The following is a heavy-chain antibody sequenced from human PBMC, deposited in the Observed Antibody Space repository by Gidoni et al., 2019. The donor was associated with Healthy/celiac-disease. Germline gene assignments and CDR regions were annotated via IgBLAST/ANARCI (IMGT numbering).Heavy chain of an antibody. CDR3: AKDYSGYDYVDNY. CDR1: GSPFSSYA. J-gene: IGHJ4*02. V-gene: IGHV3-23*01. Sequence: EVQLLESGGGLVHPGGSLSPPCAASGSPFSSYAMSWVRQAPGKGLEWVSAISGSGGSTYYADSVKGRFTISRDNSKNTLYLQMNSLRAEDTAVYYCAKDYSGYDYVDNYWGQGTLVTVSS. D-gene: IGHD5-12*01. CDR2: ISGSGGST.